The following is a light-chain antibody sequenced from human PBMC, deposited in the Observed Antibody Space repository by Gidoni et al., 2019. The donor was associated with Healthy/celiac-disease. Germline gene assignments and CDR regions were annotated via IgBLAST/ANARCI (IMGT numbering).Light chain of an antibody. CDR2: AAS. V-gene: IGKV1-9*01. CDR1: QGISSY. CDR3: QQLNSYPPYT. Sequence: DIQLTQSPSFLSASVGDRVTIPCRASQGISSYLAWSQQKPGKAPKLLIYAASTLQSGVPSRFSGSGSGTEFTLTISSLQPEDFATYYCQQLNSYPPYTFGQXTKLEIK. J-gene: IGKJ2*01.